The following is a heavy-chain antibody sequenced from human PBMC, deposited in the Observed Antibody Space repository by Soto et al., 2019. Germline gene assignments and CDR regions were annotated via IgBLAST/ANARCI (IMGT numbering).Heavy chain of an antibody. CDR1: GFTFTDYY. Sequence: QVQLVESGGDLVKPGESLRLSCAASGFTFTDYYMSWIRQAPGQGLEWIAYISSGSHTIYYADSVKGRFTVSRDNAKNSLHLQLTSLRADDTAIYYCARGTPIPGTENTDYFDYWGQGTLVTVSS. J-gene: IGHJ4*02. D-gene: IGHD1-20*01. CDR3: ARGTPIPGTENTDYFDY. CDR2: ISSGSHTI. V-gene: IGHV3-11*01.